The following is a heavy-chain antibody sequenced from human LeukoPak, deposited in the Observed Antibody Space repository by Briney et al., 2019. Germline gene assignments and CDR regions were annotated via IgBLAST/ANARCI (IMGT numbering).Heavy chain of an antibody. J-gene: IGHJ3*02. CDR2: INHSGST. CDR3: ARDMAGRAFDI. Sequence: SQTLSLTCTVSGGSISSGDYYWSWIRQPPGKGLEWIGEINHSGSTNYNPSLKSRVTISVDTSKNQFSLKLSSVTAADTAVYYCARDMAGRAFDIWGQGTMVTVSS. V-gene: IGHV4-30-4*08. CDR1: GGSISSGDYY. D-gene: IGHD3-10*01.